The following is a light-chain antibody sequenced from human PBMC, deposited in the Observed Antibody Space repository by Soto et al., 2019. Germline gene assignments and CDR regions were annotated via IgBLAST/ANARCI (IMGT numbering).Light chain of an antibody. CDR2: EGS. CDR3: CSYAGSSTYV. V-gene: IGLV2-23*01. Sequence: SVLTQPASVSGSPGQSITISCTGTSSDVGRYNIVSWYQQHPGKAPKLMIYEGSKRPSGVSDRFSGSKSGNTAYLTISGLQAEDEADYYCCSYAGSSTYVFGTGTKVTV. J-gene: IGLJ1*01. CDR1: SSDVGRYNI.